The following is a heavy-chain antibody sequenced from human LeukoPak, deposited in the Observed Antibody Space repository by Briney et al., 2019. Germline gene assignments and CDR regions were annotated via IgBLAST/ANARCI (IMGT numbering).Heavy chain of an antibody. CDR2: ISSSSSYI. Sequence: PGGSLRLSCAASGFTFSSYSMNWVRQAPGKGLEWVSSISSSSSYIYYADSVKGRFTISRDNAKNSLYLQMNSLRAEDTAVYYCARDEDDSSGYFRGSHYWGQGTLVTVSS. V-gene: IGHV3-21*01. CDR1: GFTFSSYS. J-gene: IGHJ4*02. D-gene: IGHD3-22*01. CDR3: ARDEDDSSGYFRGSHY.